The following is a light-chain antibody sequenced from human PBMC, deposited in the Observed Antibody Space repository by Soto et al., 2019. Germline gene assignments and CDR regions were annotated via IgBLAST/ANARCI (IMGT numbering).Light chain of an antibody. CDR3: QQRSNWPPIT. V-gene: IGKV3-11*01. CDR2: DAS. CDR1: QSVSSY. J-gene: IGKJ5*01. Sequence: EIVLTQSPATLSLSPGERATLSCRASQSVSSYLAWYQQKPGQAPRLLIYDASNRATGIPARFSGSGSGTEFTLIISSLEPEDFAFYYCQQRSNWPPITFGQGTRLEIK.